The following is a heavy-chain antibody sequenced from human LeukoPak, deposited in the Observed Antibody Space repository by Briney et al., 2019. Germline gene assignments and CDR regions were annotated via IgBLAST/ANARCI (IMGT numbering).Heavy chain of an antibody. Sequence: GGSLRLSCAASGFTFSSYGMHWVRQAPGKGLEWVAVIWYDGRNKYYADSVKGRFTISRDNSKNTLYLQMNSLRAEDTAVYYCARTSPDYGDYVGHFDYWGQGTLVTVSS. D-gene: IGHD4-17*01. V-gene: IGHV3-33*01. CDR1: GFTFSSYG. CDR2: IWYDGRNK. J-gene: IGHJ4*02. CDR3: ARTSPDYGDYVGHFDY.